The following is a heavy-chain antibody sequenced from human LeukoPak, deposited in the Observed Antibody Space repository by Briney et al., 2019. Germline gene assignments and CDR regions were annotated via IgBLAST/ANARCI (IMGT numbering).Heavy chain of an antibody. V-gene: IGHV3-23*01. D-gene: IGHD3-22*01. CDR1: GFTFSSYA. CDR2: ISGSGGST. J-gene: IGHJ4*02. Sequence: QAGGSLRLSCAASGFTFSSYAMSWVRQAPGKGLEWVSAISGSGGSTYYADSVKGRFTISRDNSKNTLYLQMNSLRAEDPAVYYXXKDAYYYDSSGYEYWGQGTLVTVSS. CDR3: XKDAYYYDSSGYEY.